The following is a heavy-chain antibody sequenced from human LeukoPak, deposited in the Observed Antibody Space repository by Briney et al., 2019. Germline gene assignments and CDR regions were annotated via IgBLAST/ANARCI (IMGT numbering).Heavy chain of an antibody. CDR2: INHSGST. D-gene: IGHD2-2*01. J-gene: IGHJ4*02. Sequence: SETLSLTCAVYGGSFSGYYWSWIRQPPGKGLEWIGEINHSGSTNYNPSLKSRVTISVDTSKNQFSLKLSSVTAADTAVYYCAXXXVPDVVPAAMCYFDYWGQGTLVTVSS. CDR1: GGSFSGYY. V-gene: IGHV4-34*01. CDR3: AXXXVPDVVPAAMCYFDY.